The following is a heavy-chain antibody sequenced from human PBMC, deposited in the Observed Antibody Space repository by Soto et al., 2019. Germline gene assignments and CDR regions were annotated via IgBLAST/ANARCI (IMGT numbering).Heavy chain of an antibody. CDR3: ARVSATPPYYYYGMDV. V-gene: IGHV1-8*01. CDR2: MNPNSGNT. J-gene: IGHJ6*02. D-gene: IGHD2-15*01. Sequence: QVQLVQSGAEVKKPGASVKVSCKASGYTFTSYDINWVRQATGQGLEWMGWMNPNSGNTGYAQKFQGRVTMTRNTXIXXAYMELSSLRSEDTAVYYCARVSATPPYYYYGMDVWGQGTTVTVSS. CDR1: GYTFTSYD.